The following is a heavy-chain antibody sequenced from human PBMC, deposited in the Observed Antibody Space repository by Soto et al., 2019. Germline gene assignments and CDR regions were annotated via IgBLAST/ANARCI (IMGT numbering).Heavy chain of an antibody. CDR1: GFSFDEYG. Sequence: EVQLVESGGGLVQPGRSLRLSCAASGFSFDEYGMHWVRQGPGKGLEWVSGISWSSATIGYADSVKGRFSISRDNAKRSLYLQMSSLIPEDTALYYGAKSTGGTANGLDVWAKGSRSPSP. CDR2: ISWSSATI. V-gene: IGHV3-9*01. D-gene: IGHD2-8*02. J-gene: IGHJ6*02. CDR3: AKSTGGTANGLDV.